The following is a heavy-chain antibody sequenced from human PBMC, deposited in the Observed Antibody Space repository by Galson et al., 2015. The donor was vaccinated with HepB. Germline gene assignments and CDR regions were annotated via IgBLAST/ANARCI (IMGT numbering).Heavy chain of an antibody. V-gene: IGHV3-21*01. CDR2: ISSSSYI. CDR1: GFTFSSYS. Sequence: SLRLSCAASGFTFSSYSMNWVRQAPGKGLEWVSSISSSSYIYYADSVKGRFTISRDNAKNSLYLQMNSLRAEDTAVYYCARTWVVGTFDPWGQGTLVTVSS. J-gene: IGHJ5*02. D-gene: IGHD2-21*02. CDR3: ARTWVVGTFDP.